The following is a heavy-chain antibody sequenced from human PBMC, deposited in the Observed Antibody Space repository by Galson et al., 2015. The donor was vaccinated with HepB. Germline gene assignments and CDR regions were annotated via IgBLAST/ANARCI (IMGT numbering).Heavy chain of an antibody. CDR2: ISSGGRTI. CDR1: GFTFSDYY. D-gene: IGHD6-25*01. CDR3: ARAALGWFGP. V-gene: IGHV3-11*01. J-gene: IGHJ5*02. Sequence: LRLSCAASGFTFSDYYMSWIRQAPGKGLEWISSISSGGRTIYYADSVKGRFTISRDNAKKSLYLQMNSLRAEDTAVYYCARAALGWFGPWGQGTLVTVSS.